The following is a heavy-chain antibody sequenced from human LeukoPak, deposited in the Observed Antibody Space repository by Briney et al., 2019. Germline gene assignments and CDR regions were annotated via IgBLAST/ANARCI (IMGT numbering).Heavy chain of an antibody. CDR1: GGSISSYY. Sequence: SETLSLTCTVSGGSISSYYRSWIRQPAGKGLEWIGRIYTSGSTNYNPSLKSRVTMSVDTSKNQFSLKLSSVTAADTAVYYCARENYSSSSGHFGHWGQGTLVTVSS. V-gene: IGHV4-4*07. CDR2: IYTSGST. D-gene: IGHD6-6*01. J-gene: IGHJ4*02. CDR3: ARENYSSSSGHFGH.